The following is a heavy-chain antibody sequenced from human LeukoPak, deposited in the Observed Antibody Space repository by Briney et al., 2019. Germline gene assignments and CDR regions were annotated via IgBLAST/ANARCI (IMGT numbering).Heavy chain of an antibody. CDR1: GGSFSGYY. V-gene: IGHV4-34*01. D-gene: IGHD6-19*01. CDR2: INHSGST. CDR3: ARVIAVAGAGYFYMDV. J-gene: IGHJ6*03. Sequence: SETLSLTCAVYGGSFSGYYWSWIRQPPGKGLEWIGEINHSGSTNYNPSLKSRVTISVDTSKNQFPLKLSSVTAADTAVYYCARVIAVAGAGYFYMDVWGKGTTVTVSS.